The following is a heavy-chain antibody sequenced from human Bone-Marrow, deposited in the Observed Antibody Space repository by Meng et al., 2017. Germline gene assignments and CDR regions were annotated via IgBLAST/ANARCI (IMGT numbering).Heavy chain of an antibody. CDR1: GFRVTDAW. CDR3: ATGAAAAAH. V-gene: IGHV3-15*01. J-gene: IGHJ4*02. Sequence: GGSLRLSCVASGFRVTDAWMSWVRQAPGKGLEWVGRINSNSDGGTTDYAAPVKGRFTISRDDSKNTLYLQMNSLITEDTAVYFCATGAAAAAHWGQGNLVHGAS. D-gene: IGHD6-13*01. CDR2: INSNSDGGTT.